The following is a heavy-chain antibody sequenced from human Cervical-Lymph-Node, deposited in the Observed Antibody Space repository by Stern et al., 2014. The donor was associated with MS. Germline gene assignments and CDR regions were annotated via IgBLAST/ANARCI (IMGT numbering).Heavy chain of an antibody. J-gene: IGHJ3*02. D-gene: IGHD5-12*01. V-gene: IGHV1-18*01. CDR2: ISAYSRNT. CDR1: GYTFSSYG. CDR3: AGGGSPDVFDI. Sequence: QVQLVQSGAEVTKPGASVTVSCKASGYTFSSYGINWVRQAPGQGLEWMGWISAYSRNTDYAQKLQGRVTMTTDTSTSTAYMELRSLRSDDTAVYYCAGGGSPDVFDIWGQGKMVPVSS.